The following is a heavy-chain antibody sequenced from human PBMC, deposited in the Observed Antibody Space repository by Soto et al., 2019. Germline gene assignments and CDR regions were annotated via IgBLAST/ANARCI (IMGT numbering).Heavy chain of an antibody. V-gene: IGHV1-3*01. CDR1: GYTFTSYA. CDR3: SNSSWTDYFYMDV. J-gene: IGHJ6*03. CDR2: INAGSGNT. Sequence: ASVKVSCKASGYTFTSYAMHWVRQAPGQRLEWMGWINAGSGNTKYSQKFQVRVTITRDTSASTAYMELSSLRSEDTAVYYCSNSSWTDYFYMDVWGKGTPVTVSS. D-gene: IGHD6-13*01.